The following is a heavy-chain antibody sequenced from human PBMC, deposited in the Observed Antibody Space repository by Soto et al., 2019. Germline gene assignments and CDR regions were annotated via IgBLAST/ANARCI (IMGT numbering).Heavy chain of an antibody. CDR3: ARGYYESSDYYVGSPAFEY. CDR2: IYSSGTT. CDR1: GGSIAGGDYY. D-gene: IGHD3-22*01. J-gene: IGHJ4*02. Sequence: QVQLQESGPGLVKASQTLSLTCTVFGGSIAGGDYYWAWIRQPPGRGLEWIGYIYSSGTTYYNPSHKGRLTISLAQSQVSLKLTSVTATDTGVYYCARGYYESSDYYVGSPAFEYWGQGARVSVSS. V-gene: IGHV4-30-4*01.